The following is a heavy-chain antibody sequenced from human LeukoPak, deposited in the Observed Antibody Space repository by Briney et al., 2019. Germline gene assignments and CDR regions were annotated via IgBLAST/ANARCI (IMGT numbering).Heavy chain of an antibody. J-gene: IGHJ6*02. CDR2: ISAYNGNT. D-gene: IGHD2-2*01. CDR1: GYTFTSYG. Sequence: ASVKVSCKASGYTFTSYGISWVRQAPGQELEWMGWISAYNGNTNYAQKLQGRVTMTTDTSTSTAYMELRSLRSDDTAVYYCARDWSRFLVVVPAFLDHYYYYGLDVWGQGTTVTVSS. V-gene: IGHV1-18*01. CDR3: ARDWSRFLVVVPAFLDHYYYYGLDV.